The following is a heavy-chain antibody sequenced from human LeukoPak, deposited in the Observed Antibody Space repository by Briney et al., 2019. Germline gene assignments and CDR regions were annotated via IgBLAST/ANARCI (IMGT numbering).Heavy chain of an antibody. J-gene: IGHJ4*02. CDR2: INSDGSST. V-gene: IGHV3-74*01. CDR3: ARAVDFWSGYSFDY. CDR1: GFTFSSYW. D-gene: IGHD3-3*01. Sequence: GGSLRLSCAASGFTFSSYWMHWVRQAPGKGLVSVSRINSDGSSTSYADSVKGRFTITRDNAKNTLYLQMNSLRAEDTAAYYCARAVDFWSGYSFDYWGQGTLVTVSS.